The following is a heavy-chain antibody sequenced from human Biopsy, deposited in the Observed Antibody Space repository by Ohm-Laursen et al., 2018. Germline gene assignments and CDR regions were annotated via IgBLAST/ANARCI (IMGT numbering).Heavy chain of an antibody. J-gene: IGHJ4*02. CDR3: ARDSTINTVTTADY. V-gene: IGHV3-33*08. D-gene: IGHD4-11*01. CDR1: GLTVSSNY. CDR2: LWYDGSNK. Sequence: SLRLSCAAAGLTVSSNYMNWVRQAPGRGLEWLAVLWYDGSNKYYGDSVQGRFTISRDNSKNTVYLQMNSLRAEDTAIYYCARDSTINTVTTADYWGQGTLVTVSS.